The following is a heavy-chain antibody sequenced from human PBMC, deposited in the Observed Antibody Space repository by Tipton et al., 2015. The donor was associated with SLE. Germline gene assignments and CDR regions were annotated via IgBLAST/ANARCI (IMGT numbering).Heavy chain of an antibody. Sequence: TLSLTCTVSVDSISVYYWSWIRQSPGKGLEWIGTMVYGESATYNPSLKTRVAVSVDTSRNHFSLNLNSATAADTAVYYCARDQVGVGDFDYWSQGTLVTVSS. CDR2: MVYGESA. D-gene: IGHD3-16*01. V-gene: IGHV4-59*01. CDR3: ARDQVGVGDFDY. J-gene: IGHJ4*02. CDR1: VDSISVYY.